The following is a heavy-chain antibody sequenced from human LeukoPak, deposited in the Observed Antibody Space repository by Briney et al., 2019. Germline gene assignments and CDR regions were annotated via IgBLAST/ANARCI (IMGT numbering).Heavy chain of an antibody. CDR1: VGSFSGYH. Sequence: SETLSLTCAVYVGSFSGYHWNWIRQPPGKGPEWIGEINHSGSTNYNPSLMSRVTISVDTSKNQFSLKLSSVTAADTAVYFCARQNYGSAPLRYWGQGTLVTVSS. D-gene: IGHD3-10*01. CDR3: ARQNYGSAPLRY. J-gene: IGHJ4*02. CDR2: INHSGST. V-gene: IGHV4-34*01.